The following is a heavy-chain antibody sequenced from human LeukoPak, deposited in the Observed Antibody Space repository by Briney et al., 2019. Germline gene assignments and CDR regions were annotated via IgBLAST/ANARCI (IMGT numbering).Heavy chain of an antibody. CDR1: GGSISSYY. CDR2: IYYSGST. Sequence: SETLSLTCTVSGGSISSYYWSWIRQPPGKGLEWIGYIYYSGSTNYNPSLKSRVTISVDTSKNQFSLELSSVTAADTAVYYCARGGYSYGYTFDYWGQGTLVTVSS. D-gene: IGHD5-18*01. V-gene: IGHV4-59*01. CDR3: ARGGYSYGYTFDY. J-gene: IGHJ4*02.